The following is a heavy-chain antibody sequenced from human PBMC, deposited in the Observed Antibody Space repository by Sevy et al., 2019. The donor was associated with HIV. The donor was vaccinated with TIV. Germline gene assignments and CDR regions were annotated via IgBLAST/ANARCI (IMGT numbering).Heavy chain of an antibody. CDR2: IHHSVTT. J-gene: IGHJ4*02. D-gene: IGHD3-22*01. CDR1: GGSVSGYF. V-gene: IGHV4-59*02. Sequence: SESLSLTCTVSGGSVSGYFWSWIRQPPGRGLEWVGNIHHSVTTKYNPSLKSRLTISVDTSKNQFSLILTSATAADTAVYYGTRVDSSGHSDYWGQGTPVTVSS. CDR3: TRVDSSGHSDY.